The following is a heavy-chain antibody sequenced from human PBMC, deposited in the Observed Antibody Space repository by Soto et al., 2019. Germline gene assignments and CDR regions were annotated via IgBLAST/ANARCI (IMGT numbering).Heavy chain of an antibody. J-gene: IGHJ5*02. V-gene: IGHV3-33*03. Sequence: QVQLVESGGGVVQPGRSLRLSCAASGFTFSSYAMHWVRQAPGKGLEWVTAILYDGSNQYYADAVKGLFTISRDNSKNTLYLQMNSLRVEDMAVYYCAIEGRVGYSTRIFRRDNWFDPWGQGAPGTVSS. D-gene: IGHD6-13*01. CDR3: AIEGRVGYSTRIFRRDNWFDP. CDR1: GFTFSSYA. CDR2: ILYDGSNQ.